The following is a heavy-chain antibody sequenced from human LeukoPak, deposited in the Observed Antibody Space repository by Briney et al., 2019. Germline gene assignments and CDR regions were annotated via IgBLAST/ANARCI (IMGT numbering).Heavy chain of an antibody. Sequence: ASVKVSCKASGYTFTSYGISWVRQAPGQGLEWMGWISAYNCNTNYEQKLQGRVTMTTDTSTSTAYMELRSLRSDDTAVYYCARDVGGGSGSYQSPDLDYWGQGTLVTVSS. CDR2: ISAYNCNT. D-gene: IGHD3-10*01. CDR1: GYTFTSYG. V-gene: IGHV1-18*01. CDR3: ARDVGGGSGSYQSPDLDY. J-gene: IGHJ4*02.